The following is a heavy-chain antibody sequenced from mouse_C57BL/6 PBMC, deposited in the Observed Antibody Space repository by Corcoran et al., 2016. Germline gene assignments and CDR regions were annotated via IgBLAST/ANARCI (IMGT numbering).Heavy chain of an antibody. CDR2: ISYDGSN. Sequence: DVQLQESGPGLVKPSQSLSLTCSVTGYSITSGYYWNWNRQFPGNKLEWMGYISYDGSNNYNPSLKNRISITRYTSKNQFFLKLKSVTTEDASIYACARRGGPYYLDYWGQGITLTASS. CDR1: GYSITSGYY. CDR3: ARRGGPYYLDY. V-gene: IGHV3-6*01. J-gene: IGHJ2*01.